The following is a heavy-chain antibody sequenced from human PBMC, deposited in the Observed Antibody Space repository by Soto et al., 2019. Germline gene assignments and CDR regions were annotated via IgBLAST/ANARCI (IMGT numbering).Heavy chain of an antibody. V-gene: IGHV1-3*05. D-gene: IGHD6-19*01. J-gene: IGHJ4*02. CDR3: ARAVAVPADFDY. CDR1: GYTFTGYA. CDR2: INAGNCNT. Sequence: QVQLVQSGAEEKKPGASVKVSCKASGYTFTGYAMHWVRQAPGQRLEWMGWINAGNCNTKYSQKFQGRVTITRDTSASTAYMGLSSLRSEDTAVYYCARAVAVPADFDYWGQGTLVTVSS.